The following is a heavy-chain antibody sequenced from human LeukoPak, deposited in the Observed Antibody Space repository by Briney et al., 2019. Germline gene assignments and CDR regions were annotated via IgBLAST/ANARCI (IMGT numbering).Heavy chain of an antibody. J-gene: IGHJ6*03. V-gene: IGHV4-34*01. CDR1: GGSFSGHY. CDR2: INHSGST. CDR3: ARGPRRFGVDYYYYYMDV. D-gene: IGHD3-10*01. Sequence: PSETLSLTCAVYGGSFSGHYRSWIRQPPGKGLEWIGEINHSGSTNYNPSLKSRVTISVDTSKNQFSLKLSSVTAADTAVYYCARGPRRFGVDYYYYYMDVWGKGTTVTVSS.